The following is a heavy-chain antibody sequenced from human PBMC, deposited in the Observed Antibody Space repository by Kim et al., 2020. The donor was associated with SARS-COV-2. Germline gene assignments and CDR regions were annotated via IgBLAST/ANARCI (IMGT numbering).Heavy chain of an antibody. J-gene: IGHJ4*02. D-gene: IGHD3-10*01. CDR3: ARHPLWFGELLY. Sequence: YHKPSLKSRVTISVETSKNQVALKLSSVTATDTAGYYCARHPLWFGELLYWGQGTLVTVSS. V-gene: IGHV4-39*01.